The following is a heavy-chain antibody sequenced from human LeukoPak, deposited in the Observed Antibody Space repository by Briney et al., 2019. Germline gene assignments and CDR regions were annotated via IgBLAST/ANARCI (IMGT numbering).Heavy chain of an antibody. J-gene: IGHJ4*02. D-gene: IGHD3-16*02. CDR1: GFTFSSYS. Sequence: PGGSLRLSCAASGFTFSSYSMNWVRQAPGKGLEWVSSISSSSSYIYYADSVKGRFTISRDNAKNSLYLQMNSLRAEDTAVYYCITGDDYVWGSYRSDYWGQGTLVTVSS. V-gene: IGHV3-21*01. CDR2: ISSSSSYI. CDR3: ITGDDYVWGSYRSDY.